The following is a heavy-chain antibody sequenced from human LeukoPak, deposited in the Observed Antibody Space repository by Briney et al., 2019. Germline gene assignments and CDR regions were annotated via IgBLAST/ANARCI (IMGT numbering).Heavy chain of an antibody. J-gene: IGHJ4*02. Sequence: ASVKVSCKASGGTFSSYAISWVRQAPGQGLEWMGWINTNTGNPTYAQGFTGRFVFSLDTSVSTAYLQISSLKAEDTAVYYCARDQRSGWYGVFDYWGQGTLVTVSS. CDR3: ARDQRSGWYGVFDY. CDR2: INTNTGNP. V-gene: IGHV7-4-1*02. D-gene: IGHD6-19*01. CDR1: GGTFSSYA.